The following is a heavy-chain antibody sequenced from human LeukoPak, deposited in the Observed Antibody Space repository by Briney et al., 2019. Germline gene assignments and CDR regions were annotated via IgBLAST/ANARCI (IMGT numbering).Heavy chain of an antibody. Sequence: GGSLRLSCAASGFTFSSYTMNWVRQAPGKGLEWVSSIGSRSNYIYYADSVKGRFTISRNNANNSLYLQMNSLRAEDTAVYYCARDLTYCYDSTGYISYDYWGQGTLVTVSS. CDR1: GFTFSSYT. CDR2: IGSRSNYI. V-gene: IGHV3-21*01. J-gene: IGHJ4*02. D-gene: IGHD3-22*01. CDR3: ARDLTYCYDSTGYISYDY.